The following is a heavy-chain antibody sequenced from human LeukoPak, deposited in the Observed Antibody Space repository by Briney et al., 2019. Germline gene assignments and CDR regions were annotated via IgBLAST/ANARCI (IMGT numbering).Heavy chain of an antibody. CDR3: AKDQGDDFWSGYYTGGPGLGYYGMDV. Sequence: SETLSLTCTVSGGSISSNYYYWGWIRQPPGKGWDWIGSIYYSGSTYYNPSLKSRVTISADTSKNQFSLKLRSVTAADTAVYYCAKDQGDDFWSGYYTGGPGLGYYGMDVWGQGTTVTVSS. CDR2: IYYSGST. CDR1: GGSISSNYYY. D-gene: IGHD3-3*01. J-gene: IGHJ6*02. V-gene: IGHV4-39*02.